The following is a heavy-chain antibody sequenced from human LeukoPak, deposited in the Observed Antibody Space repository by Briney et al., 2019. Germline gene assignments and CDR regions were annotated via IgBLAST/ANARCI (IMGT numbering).Heavy chain of an antibody. CDR1: GFTFSSYW. D-gene: IGHD3-22*01. Sequence: GGSLRLSCAASGFTFSSYWMSWVRQAPGKGLEWVANIKQDGSEKYYVYSVKGRFTISRDNAKNSLYLKMNSLRAEDTAVYYCARDTPDYYDSSGYMLGAFDIWGQGTMVTVSS. CDR2: IKQDGSEK. V-gene: IGHV3-7*01. CDR3: ARDTPDYYDSSGYMLGAFDI. J-gene: IGHJ3*02.